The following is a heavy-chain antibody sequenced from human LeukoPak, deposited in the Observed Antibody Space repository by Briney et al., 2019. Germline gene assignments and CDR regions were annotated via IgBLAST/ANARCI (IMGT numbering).Heavy chain of an antibody. CDR1: GFTFSTSW. J-gene: IGHJ4*02. CDR3: TAIRPDY. CDR2: IKSDVRST. Sequence: GGSLRLSCAASGFTFSTSWMHWARQAPGKGLVWVARIKSDVRSTDYADSVKGRFTISRDDANSILYLQMNSLRAEDTAVYYCTAIRPDYWGQGTVVTVSS. D-gene: IGHD2-21*02. V-gene: IGHV3-74*01.